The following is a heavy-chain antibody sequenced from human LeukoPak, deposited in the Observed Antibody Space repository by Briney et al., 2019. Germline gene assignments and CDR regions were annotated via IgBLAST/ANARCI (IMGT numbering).Heavy chain of an antibody. V-gene: IGHV3-30*04. CDR2: ISYDGSNK. CDR3: ARDPRIWYYDIDGAFDI. Sequence: GGSLRLSCAASGFTFSSYAMHCVRQAPGKGLEWVAVISYDGSNKYYADSVKGRFTISRDNSKNTLYLQMNSLRAEDTAVYYCARDPRIWYYDIDGAFDIWGQGTMVTVSS. J-gene: IGHJ3*02. CDR1: GFTFSSYA. D-gene: IGHD2-8*01.